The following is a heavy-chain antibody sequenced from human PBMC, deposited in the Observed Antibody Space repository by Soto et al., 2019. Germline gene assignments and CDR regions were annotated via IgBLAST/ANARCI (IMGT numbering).Heavy chain of an antibody. J-gene: IGHJ5*02. Sequence: ASVKVSCKASGGTFSSYAISWVRQAPGQGLEWMGGIIPIFGTANYAQKFQGRVTITADESTSTAYMELSSLRSEDTAVYYCARVQYYDSSGSFPHWFDPWGQGTLVTVSS. CDR1: GGTFSSYA. V-gene: IGHV1-69*13. CDR2: IIPIFGTA. CDR3: ARVQYYDSSGSFPHWFDP. D-gene: IGHD3-22*01.